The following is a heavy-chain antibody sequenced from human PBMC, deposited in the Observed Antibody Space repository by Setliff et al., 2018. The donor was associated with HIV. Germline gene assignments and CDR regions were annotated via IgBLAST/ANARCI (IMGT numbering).Heavy chain of an antibody. J-gene: IGHJ4*02. CDR2: VDPEDGET. CDR1: GYTFTNYF. D-gene: IGHD1-26*01. Sequence: ASVKVSCKASGYTFTNYFMHWVRQAPGEGLEWVGRVDPEDGETRYAMKFQGSVTISADTSTDTTYLSLTSLRSQDTAVYYCATVRIVDATEFDHWGQGTVVTVSS. V-gene: IGHV1-69-2*01. CDR3: ATVRIVDATEFDH.